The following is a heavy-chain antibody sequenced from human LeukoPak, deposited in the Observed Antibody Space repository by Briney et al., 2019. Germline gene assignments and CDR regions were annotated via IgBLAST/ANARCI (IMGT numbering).Heavy chain of an antibody. CDR3: LRDFPSGY. J-gene: IGHJ4*02. V-gene: IGHV3-74*01. Sequence: GSLRLSCAASGFTFSSYWMHWVRQAPGKGLVWVSGINSDGNITTYADSVKGRFTISRDNAESTLDLQMSSLRDEDTAVYYCLRDFPSGYWGRGTLVTVSS. CDR1: GFTFSSYW. D-gene: IGHD3-10*01. CDR2: INSDGNIT.